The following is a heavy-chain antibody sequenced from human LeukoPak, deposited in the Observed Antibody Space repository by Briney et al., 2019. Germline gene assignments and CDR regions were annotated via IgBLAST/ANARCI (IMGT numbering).Heavy chain of an antibody. V-gene: IGHV4-59*01. J-gene: IGHJ4*02. D-gene: IGHD3-10*01. Sequence: PSETLSLTCTVSGGSISSYYWSWIRQPPGKGLEWIGYIYYSGSTNYNSSLKSRVTISLDTSQNQFSLKLTSVTPADTAVYYCAKTAKYYYGSETYYFFEYWGQGTLVTVSS. CDR2: IYYSGST. CDR1: GGSISSYY. CDR3: AKTAKYYYGSETYYFFEY.